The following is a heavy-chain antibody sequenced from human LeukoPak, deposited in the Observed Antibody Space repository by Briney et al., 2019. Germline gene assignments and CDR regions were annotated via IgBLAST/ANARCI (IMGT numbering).Heavy chain of an antibody. J-gene: IGHJ6*03. CDR1: GYIFTSYD. D-gene: IGHD6-13*01. V-gene: IGHV1-8*01. CDR2: MNPNSGNT. CDR3: ARGKAAAGPKNYYMDV. Sequence: GASVKVSCKASGYIFTSYDINWVRQATGQGLEWMGWMNPNSGNTGYAQKFQGRVTMTRNTSISTAYMELSSLRSEDTAVYYCARGKAAAGPKNYYMDVWGKGTTVTVSS.